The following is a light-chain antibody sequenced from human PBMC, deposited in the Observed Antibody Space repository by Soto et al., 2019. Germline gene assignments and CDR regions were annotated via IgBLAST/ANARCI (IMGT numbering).Light chain of an antibody. V-gene: IGLV2-23*01. CDR3: CSYAGVV. CDR1: SEVGSYSR. Sequence: QSALTQPPSVSGSPGHSVTISCTGTSEVGSYSRVSWYQQSPGTSPKLMIYEGSKRPSGVSNRFSGSKSGNTASLTISGLQAEDEADYYCCSYAGVVFGGGTKLTVL. CDR2: EGS. J-gene: IGLJ2*01.